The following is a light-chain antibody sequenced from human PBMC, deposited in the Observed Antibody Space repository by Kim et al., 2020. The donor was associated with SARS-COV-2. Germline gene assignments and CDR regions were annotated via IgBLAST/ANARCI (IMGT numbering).Light chain of an antibody. CDR1: PSVSNSR. J-gene: IGKJ4*01. CDR2: DAS. Sequence: APGERATRSCRASPSVSNSRLAWYQQKPGQAPRLLIYDASSRATGITDRFSGSGSGTDFTLTISRLEPEDFAVYYCQQYGASSLTFGGGTKVDIK. CDR3: QQYGASSLT. V-gene: IGKV3-20*01.